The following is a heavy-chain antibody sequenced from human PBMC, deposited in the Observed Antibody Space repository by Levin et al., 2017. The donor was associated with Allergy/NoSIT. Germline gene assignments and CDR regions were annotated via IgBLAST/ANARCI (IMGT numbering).Heavy chain of an antibody. J-gene: IGHJ4*02. V-gene: IGHV4-59*08. D-gene: IGHD4-11*01. CDR1: GDSITSPW. CDR2: VHYSGNT. CDR3: TRTSNSGGY. Sequence: SQTLSLTCTVSGDSITSPWWSWIRQPPGKGLEWLGCVHYSGNTLYNPSLTSRVTISVETSKKEFSLRLTSVTAADTAMYYCTRTSNSGGYWGQGTLVTVSS.